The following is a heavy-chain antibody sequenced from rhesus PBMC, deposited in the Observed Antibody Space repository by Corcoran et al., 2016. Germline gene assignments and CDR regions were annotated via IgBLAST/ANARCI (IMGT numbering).Heavy chain of an antibody. D-gene: IGHD6-13*01. Sequence: QVQLQESGPGLVKPSETLSHTCAVSGYSISVSYDWSWIRQPPGKGLEWIGKIGGSSSRTHSRPSVKRRVTISKDTSKNHFSLNLSSVTAADTAVYYGARDPSSNWSPYFGLDSWGQGVVVTVSS. CDR2: IGGSSSRT. J-gene: IGHJ6*01. V-gene: IGHV4-127*01. CDR3: ARDPSSNWSPYFGLDS. CDR1: GYSISVSYD.